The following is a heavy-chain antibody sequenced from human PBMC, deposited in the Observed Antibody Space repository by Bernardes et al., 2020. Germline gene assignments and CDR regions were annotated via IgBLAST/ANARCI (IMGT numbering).Heavy chain of an antibody. CDR2: IYYSGST. Sequence: SETLSLTCTVSGGSVSSGSYYWSWIRQPPGKGLEWIGYIYYSGSTNYNPSLKSRVTISVDTSKNQFSLKLSSVTAADTAVYYCAGTIVLMVYANDAFDIWGQGKMVTVSS. D-gene: IGHD2-8*01. CDR1: GGSVSSGSYY. J-gene: IGHJ3*02. V-gene: IGHV4-61*01. CDR3: AGTIVLMVYANDAFDI.